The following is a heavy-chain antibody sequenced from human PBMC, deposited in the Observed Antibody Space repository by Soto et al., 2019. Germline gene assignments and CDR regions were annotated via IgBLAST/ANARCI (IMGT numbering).Heavy chain of an antibody. CDR2: INPNSGGT. V-gene: IGHV1-2*02. CDR1: GYTFTGYY. J-gene: IGHJ4*02. D-gene: IGHD5-12*01. CDR3: ARILLYSGYDGGLDY. Sequence: QVQLVQSGAEVKKPGASVKVSCKASGYTFTGYYMHWVRQAPGQGLEWMGWINPNSGGTNYAQKFQGRVTMTRDTSISTAYMELSRLRSDDTAVYYCARILLYSGYDGGLDYWGQGTLVTVSS.